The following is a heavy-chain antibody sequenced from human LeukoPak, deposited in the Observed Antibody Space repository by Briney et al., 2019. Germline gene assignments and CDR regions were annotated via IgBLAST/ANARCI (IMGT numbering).Heavy chain of an antibody. Sequence: SVKVSCKASRGTFSSYTISWVRQAPGQGLEWMGRIIPILGIANYAQKFQGRVTITADKSMSTAYMELSSLRSEDTAVYYCAREKGYCSSTSCFDAFDIWGQGTMVTVSS. CDR1: RGTFSSYT. CDR3: AREKGYCSSTSCFDAFDI. CDR2: IIPILGIA. V-gene: IGHV1-69*04. D-gene: IGHD2-2*01. J-gene: IGHJ3*02.